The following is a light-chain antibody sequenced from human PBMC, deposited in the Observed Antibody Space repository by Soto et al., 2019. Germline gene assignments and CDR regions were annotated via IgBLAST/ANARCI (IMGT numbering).Light chain of an antibody. V-gene: IGLV2-8*01. J-gene: IGLJ1*01. Sequence: QSALTQPPSASGSPGQSVAISCTGTSSDVGGYNYVSWYQQHPGKAPKLMIYEVNKRPSGVPDRFSGSTSGNTASLTISGLQAEDETDYFCSLYSSNGSLIFGPGTKLTVL. CDR2: EVN. CDR3: SLYSSNGSLI. CDR1: SSDVGGYNY.